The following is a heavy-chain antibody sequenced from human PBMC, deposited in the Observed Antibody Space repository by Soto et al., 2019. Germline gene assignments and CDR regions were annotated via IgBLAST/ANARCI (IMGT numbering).Heavy chain of an antibody. V-gene: IGHV3-15*07. CDR3: TTLPGDYYYYGMDV. D-gene: IGHD3-10*01. Sequence: GGSLRLSCAASGFTFSNAWMNWVRQAPGKGLEWVGRIKSKTDGGTTDYAAPVKGRFTISRDDSKSTLYLQINSLKTEDTAVYYCTTLPGDYYYYGMDVWGQGTTVTVSS. CDR2: IKSKTDGGTT. J-gene: IGHJ6*02. CDR1: GFTFSNAW.